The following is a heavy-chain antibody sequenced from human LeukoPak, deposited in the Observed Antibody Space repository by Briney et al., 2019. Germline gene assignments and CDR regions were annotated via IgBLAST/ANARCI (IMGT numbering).Heavy chain of an antibody. CDR1: GYTFTSYY. CDR3: ARVGPYYYGNSGYYDY. D-gene: IGHD3-22*01. J-gene: IGHJ4*02. Sequence: GASVKVSCKASGYTFTSYYVHWVRQAPGQGLEWMGIINPSGGSTTYAQKFQGRATMTGDTSTSTVYMELSSLRSEDTAIYYCARVGPYYYGNSGYYDYWGQGTLVTVSS. V-gene: IGHV1-46*01. CDR2: INPSGGST.